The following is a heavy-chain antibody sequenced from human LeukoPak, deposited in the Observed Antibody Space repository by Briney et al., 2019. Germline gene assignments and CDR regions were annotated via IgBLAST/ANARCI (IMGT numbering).Heavy chain of an antibody. CDR2: IYYSGST. Sequence: SETLSLTCTVSGGSISSSSYYWGWIRQPPGKGLEWIGSIYYSGSTYYNPSLKSRVTISVDTSKNQFSLKLSSVTAADTAVYYCARRLRGIAAAGGFDPWGQGTLVTVFS. CDR3: ARRLRGIAAAGGFDP. CDR1: GGSISSSSYY. V-gene: IGHV4-39*01. D-gene: IGHD6-13*01. J-gene: IGHJ5*02.